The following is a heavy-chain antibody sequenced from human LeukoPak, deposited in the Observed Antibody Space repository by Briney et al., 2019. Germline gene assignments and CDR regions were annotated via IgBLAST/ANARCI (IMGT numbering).Heavy chain of an antibody. V-gene: IGHV3-15*01. CDR1: GFSFTYAW. J-gene: IGHJ4*02. Sequence: GGSLRLSCVASGFSFTYAWMSWVRQAPGKRLQWVGHIRSETDGATTDYAAAVQGRFTISRDDSKKMLYLEMNSLKTEDTGLYYCTTDLNQRLKWFGNPLDHWGQGTPVTVSS. D-gene: IGHD3-10*01. CDR3: TTDLNQRLKWFGNPLDH. CDR2: IRSETDGATT.